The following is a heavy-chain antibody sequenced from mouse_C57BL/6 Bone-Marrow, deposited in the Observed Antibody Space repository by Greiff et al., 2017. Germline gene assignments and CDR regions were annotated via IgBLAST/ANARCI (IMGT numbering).Heavy chain of an antibody. CDR1: GYTFTSYW. Sequence: QVQLQQPGAELVKPGASVKLSCKASGYTFTSYWMQWVKQRPGQGLEWIGEIDPSESYTNYNQKLKGKATLTVDTSSSSAYMRLRSLTSEDSAVYSCARRDYGGYLGQGTTLTVSS. D-gene: IGHD1-2*01. J-gene: IGHJ2*01. CDR2: IDPSESYT. CDR3: ARRDYGGY. V-gene: IGHV1-50*01.